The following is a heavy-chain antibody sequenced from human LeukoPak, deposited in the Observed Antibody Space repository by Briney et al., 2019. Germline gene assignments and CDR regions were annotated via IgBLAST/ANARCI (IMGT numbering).Heavy chain of an antibody. V-gene: IGHV3-23*01. J-gene: IGHJ4*02. CDR1: GFTFSNYG. CDR2: LSGTSDST. Sequence: GGSLRLSCAASGFTFSNYGMSWVRQAPGKGLEWVSALSGTSDSTYYADSVKGRFSISRDNSKNTLYLQISSLRVEDTAVYYCAKVASWTHFDYWGQGILVTVSS. D-gene: IGHD3/OR15-3a*01. CDR3: AKVASWTHFDY.